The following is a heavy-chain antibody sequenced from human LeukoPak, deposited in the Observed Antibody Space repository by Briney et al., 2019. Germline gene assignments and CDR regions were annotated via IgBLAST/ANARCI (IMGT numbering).Heavy chain of an antibody. CDR1: GYTFTSYD. V-gene: IGHV1-8*01. Sequence: ASVKVSCKASGYTFTSYDINWVRQATGQGLEWMGWMNPNSGNTGYAQKLQGRVTMTRNTSISTAYMELSSLRSEDTAVYYCARVSRGLYYYYMDVWGKRTTVTISS. CDR3: ARVSRGLYYYYMDV. CDR2: MNPNSGNT. D-gene: IGHD3-10*01. J-gene: IGHJ6*03.